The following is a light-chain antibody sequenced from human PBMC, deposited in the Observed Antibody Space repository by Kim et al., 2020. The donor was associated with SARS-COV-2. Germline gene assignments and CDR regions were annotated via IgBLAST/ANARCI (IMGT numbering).Light chain of an antibody. J-gene: IGKJ1*01. CDR2: AAS. CDR1: KGISNY. V-gene: IGKV1-27*01. CDR3: QRFNTPSWT. Sequence: AVVGDSVTIPCRANKGISNYLACSQQKPGKVPKLLIYAASTLQSGVPSRFSGSGSGTDFTLTISSLQPEDVATYYCQRFNTPSWTFGQGTKVEVK.